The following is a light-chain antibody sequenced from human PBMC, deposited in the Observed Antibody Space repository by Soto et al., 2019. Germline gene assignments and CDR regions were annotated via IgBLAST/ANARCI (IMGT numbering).Light chain of an antibody. V-gene: IGKV1-6*01. Sequence: AIHRTQSRSSLSASVGERVTITCRASQVIKNDLSWYQQRTGRDPKLLIYVASNLQSGVPSRFSGSGSGTDFTLTISSLQPEDFATYYCLQNYNSPLTFGGGTKVDIK. CDR2: VAS. CDR1: QVIKND. J-gene: IGKJ4*02. CDR3: LQNYNSPLT.